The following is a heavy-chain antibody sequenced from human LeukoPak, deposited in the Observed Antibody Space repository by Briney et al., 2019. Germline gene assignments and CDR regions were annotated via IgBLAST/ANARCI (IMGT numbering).Heavy chain of an antibody. J-gene: IGHJ4*02. CDR3: ARVRYRLAETYIDY. D-gene: IGHD3-16*01. Sequence: ASVKVSCKASGGTFSSYAISWVRQAPGQGLEWMGWISAYNGNTNYAQTLQGRVTMTTDTSTSTAYMELSRLRSDDTAVYYCARVRYRLAETYIDYWGQGTLVTVSS. CDR1: GGTFSSYA. V-gene: IGHV1-18*01. CDR2: ISAYNGNT.